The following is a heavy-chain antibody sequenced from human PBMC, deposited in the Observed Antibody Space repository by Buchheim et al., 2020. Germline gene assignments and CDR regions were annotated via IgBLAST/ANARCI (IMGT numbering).Heavy chain of an antibody. CDR1: GDSISSSTYY. V-gene: IGHV4-39*01. D-gene: IGHD1-7*01. J-gene: IGHJ1*01. CDR3: ASSYWNLYFQH. Sequence: QLQLQESGPGLVKPSETLSLNCTVSGDSISSSTYYWGWIRQPPGKVLEWVGSIYYTGKTFYNPSLNIRVTISVDTSKNQFSLRLDSVTASDTAVYYCASSYWNLYFQHWGQGT. CDR2: IYYTGKT.